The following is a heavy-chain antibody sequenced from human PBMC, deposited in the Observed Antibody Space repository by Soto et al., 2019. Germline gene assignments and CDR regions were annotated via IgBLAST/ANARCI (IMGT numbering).Heavy chain of an antibody. D-gene: IGHD1-26*01. Sequence: QITLKESGPALVKPTQTLTLTCTFSGFSLTTDRLGVGWIRQPPGEALEWLAVIYWDDSKTYRPSLESRLNIAKDTSKNQVALTMTNMDSLDTATYYCAHDYGGRSPYWGQGTLVTVSS. CDR2: IYWDDSK. J-gene: IGHJ4*02. V-gene: IGHV2-5*02. CDR3: AHDYGGRSPY. CDR1: GFSLTTDRLG.